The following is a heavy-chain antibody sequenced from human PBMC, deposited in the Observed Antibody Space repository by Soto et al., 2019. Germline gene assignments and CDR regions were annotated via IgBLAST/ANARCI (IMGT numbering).Heavy chain of an antibody. CDR2: IIPILGIA. D-gene: IGHD5-12*01. CDR3: ALSGYDYVRHDYYYYYMDV. CDR1: GGTFSSYT. V-gene: IGHV1-69*02. J-gene: IGHJ6*03. Sequence: QVQLVQSGAEVKKPGSSVKVSCKASGGTFSSYTISWVRQAPGQGLEWMGRIIPILGIANYAQKFQGRVTITADKSTSTAYMERSSLRSEDTAVYYCALSGYDYVRHDYYYYYMDVWGKGTTVTVSS.